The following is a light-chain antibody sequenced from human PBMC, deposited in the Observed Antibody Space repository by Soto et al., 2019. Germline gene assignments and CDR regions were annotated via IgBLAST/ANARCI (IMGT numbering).Light chain of an antibody. CDR2: DNN. Sequence: QSVLTQPPPVSAAPGQKVTISCSGSSSNIGNNYVSWYQHLPGTAPKLLIYDNNKRPSGIPDRFSGSKSGRSATLGITGLQTGDEADYYCGTWDSSLSGGVFGGGTKLTVL. CDR1: SSNIGNNY. J-gene: IGLJ2*01. CDR3: GTWDSSLSGGV. V-gene: IGLV1-51*01.